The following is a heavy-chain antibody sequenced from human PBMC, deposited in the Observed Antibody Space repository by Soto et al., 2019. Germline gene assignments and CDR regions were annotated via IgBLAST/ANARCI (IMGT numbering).Heavy chain of an antibody. Sequence: ASVKVSCKASGYTFTSYDINWVRQATGQGLEXMGWMNPNSGNTGYAQKFQGRVTMTRNTSISTAYMELSSLRSEDTAVYYCARGHPYDFWSGYYTNYYYYGMDVWGQGTTVTVSS. CDR3: ARGHPYDFWSGYYTNYYYYGMDV. CDR1: GYTFTSYD. CDR2: MNPNSGNT. J-gene: IGHJ6*02. D-gene: IGHD3-3*01. V-gene: IGHV1-8*01.